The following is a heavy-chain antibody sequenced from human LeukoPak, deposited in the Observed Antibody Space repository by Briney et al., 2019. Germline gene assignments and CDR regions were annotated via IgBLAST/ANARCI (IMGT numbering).Heavy chain of an antibody. CDR3: TIDPRAGGY. V-gene: IGHV3-15*01. Sequence: GGSLTLSCAASGFTFSNSWMYWVRQAPGKGLEWIGRIKSQSDGGTTDYAAPVKGRFTISRDDSKKTLYVQMNSLKIEDTAVYYCTIDPRAGGYWGQGTLVTVSS. D-gene: IGHD3-10*01. CDR1: GFTFSNSW. J-gene: IGHJ4*02. CDR2: IKSQSDGGTT.